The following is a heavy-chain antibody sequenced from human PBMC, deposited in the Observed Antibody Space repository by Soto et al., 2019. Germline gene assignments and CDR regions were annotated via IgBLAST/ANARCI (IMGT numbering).Heavy chain of an antibody. CDR1: GYTFTGYY. CDR3: SVIVGAPRPVRYYFDY. J-gene: IGHJ4*01. Sequence: ASVKVSCKASGYTFTGYYMHWVRQAPGQGLEWMGWINPNSGGTNYAQKFQGWVTMTRDTSISTAYMELSRLRSDDTAVYYCSVIVGAPRPVRYYFDYSGHGTLLTVSS. CDR2: INPNSGGT. D-gene: IGHD1-26*01. V-gene: IGHV1-2*04.